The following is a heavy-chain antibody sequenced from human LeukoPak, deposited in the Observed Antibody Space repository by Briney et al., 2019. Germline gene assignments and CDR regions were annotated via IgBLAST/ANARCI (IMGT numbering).Heavy chain of an antibody. CDR1: GGSISSYY. CDR3: ARTYSSGWPNWFDP. Sequence: PSETLSLTCTVSGGSISSYYWSWIRQPAGKGLEWIGSIYYSGSTYYNPSLKSRVTISVDTSKNQFSLKLSSVTAADTAVYYCARTYSSGWPNWFDPWGQGTLVTVSS. CDR2: IYYSGST. D-gene: IGHD6-19*01. J-gene: IGHJ5*02. V-gene: IGHV4-4*07.